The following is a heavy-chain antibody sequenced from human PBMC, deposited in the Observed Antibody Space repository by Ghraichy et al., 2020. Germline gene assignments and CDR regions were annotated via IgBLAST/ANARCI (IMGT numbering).Heavy chain of an antibody. Sequence: GGSLRLSCVGSGFTFSSYSMNWVRQSPGKGLEWVSYITSSSRTTAYADSVKGRFTISRDNARNSLYLQMNSLRDEDTAVYYCARGSRVVRFFYYDGMDVWGQGTTVTVSS. V-gene: IGHV3-48*02. CDR2: ITSSSRTT. CDR1: GFTFSSYS. J-gene: IGHJ6*02. CDR3: ARGSRVVRFFYYDGMDV. D-gene: IGHD2-21*01.